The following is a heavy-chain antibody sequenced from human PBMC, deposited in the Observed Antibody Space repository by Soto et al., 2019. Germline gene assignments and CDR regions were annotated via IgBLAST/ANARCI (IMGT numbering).Heavy chain of an antibody. J-gene: IGHJ2*01. CDR1: GASLSGSYW. CDR2: ISSSGST. D-gene: IGHD3-22*01. V-gene: IGHV4-4*02. CDR3: ARQDYASSTYYPRHVDL. Sequence: QVQLQESGPGLVKPSGTLSLTCAVSGASLSGSYWWSWVRQPPGKRLEWIGEISSSGSTNYKPSLKRRITISANTTNNHFSIKPTSVTAATTAVYYSARQDYASSTYYPRHVDLWGRGTLVTVSS.